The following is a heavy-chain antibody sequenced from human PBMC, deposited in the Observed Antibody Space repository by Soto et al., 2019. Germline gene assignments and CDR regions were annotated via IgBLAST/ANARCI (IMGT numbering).Heavy chain of an antibody. D-gene: IGHD3-16*01. CDR3: ARHGGYYFDY. V-gene: IGHV4-34*01. CDR1: GGSFSGYY. CDR2: IGPGGST. J-gene: IGHJ4*02. Sequence: GPGPSINSENLSLTCAVYGGSFSGYYWSWIRKPPGRGLEWIGEIGPGGSTIFNPSLEGRVTISEDSSNNQFSLMLTSLTAADTVVYYCARHGGYYFDYWGQGAPVTVSS.